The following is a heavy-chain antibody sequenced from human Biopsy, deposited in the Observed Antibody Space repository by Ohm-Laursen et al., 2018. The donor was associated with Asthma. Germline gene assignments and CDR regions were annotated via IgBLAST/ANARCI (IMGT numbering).Heavy chain of an antibody. CDR3: ARKAGSCISRTCYSLDF. CDR2: INSVFGTT. D-gene: IGHD2-2*01. V-gene: IGHV1-69*13. J-gene: IGHJ4*02. CDR1: GGTFNTYV. Sequence: SVTVSCTSLGGTFNTYVIGWVCQAPGQGLEWMGGINSVFGTTTYPQKFQDRVTITADDSTSTVYMELSSLRSEDTALYYCARKAGSCISRTCYSLDFWGQGTLVTVSS.